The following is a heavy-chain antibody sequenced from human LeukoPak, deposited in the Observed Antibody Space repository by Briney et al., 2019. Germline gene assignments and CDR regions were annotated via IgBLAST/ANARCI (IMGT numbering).Heavy chain of an antibody. CDR3: AKALYSSTWYSFDY. CDR2: IRYDGSNE. D-gene: IGHD6-13*01. Sequence: GGSLRLSCAASGFSFSGYGMHWVRQAPGKGLEWVAFIRYDGSNEYYADSVKGRFTISRDNSKNTLYLQMNSLRAEDTAVYYCAKALYSSTWYSFDYWGQGTLVTVSS. J-gene: IGHJ4*02. V-gene: IGHV3-30*02. CDR1: GFSFSGYG.